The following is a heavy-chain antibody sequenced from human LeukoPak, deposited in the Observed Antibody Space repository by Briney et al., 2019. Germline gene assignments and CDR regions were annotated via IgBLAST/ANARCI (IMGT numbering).Heavy chain of an antibody. V-gene: IGHV4-34*01. D-gene: IGHD3-10*01. J-gene: IGHJ4*02. CDR2: INHSGST. Sequence: SETLSPTCAVYGGSFSGYYWSWIRQPPGKGLEWIGEINHSGSTNYNPSLKSRVTISVDTSKNQFSLKLSSVTAVDTAVYYCARGLYYYGSGSYYIWGQGTLVTVSS. CDR1: GGSFSGYY. CDR3: ARGLYYYGSGSYYI.